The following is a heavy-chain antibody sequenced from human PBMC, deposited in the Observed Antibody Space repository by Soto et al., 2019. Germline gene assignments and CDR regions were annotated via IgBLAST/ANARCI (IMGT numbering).Heavy chain of an antibody. CDR3: AKETRGDWGYRDG. V-gene: IGHV3-23*01. CDR2: ITNSGDRT. J-gene: IGHJ6*02. CDR1: GFTFGSYS. Sequence: GGSLRLSCAACGFTFGSYSITWGRQAPGKGLEWVASITNSGDRTEYAFFVEGRFTISRDNSNNMLYLQMNTLRAGDTAFYYWAKETRGDWGYRDGWGRGTTVPVCS. D-gene: IGHD2-21*02.